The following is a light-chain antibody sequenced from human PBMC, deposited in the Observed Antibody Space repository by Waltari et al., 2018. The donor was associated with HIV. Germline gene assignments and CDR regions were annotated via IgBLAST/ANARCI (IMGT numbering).Light chain of an antibody. CDR1: GSNIGHHF. V-gene: IGLV1-44*01. CDR2: SND. Sequence: QSVLTQPPSASGIPGETVIISCSGSGSNIGHHFINWFQQVPGAAPKLLIHSNDQRPSGVPDRFSGSKFATTASLVISALQFDDEADYYCAAWNDRMNNSVVSGGSVLFGGGTKLTVL. J-gene: IGLJ2*01. CDR3: AAWNDRMNNSVVSGGSVL.